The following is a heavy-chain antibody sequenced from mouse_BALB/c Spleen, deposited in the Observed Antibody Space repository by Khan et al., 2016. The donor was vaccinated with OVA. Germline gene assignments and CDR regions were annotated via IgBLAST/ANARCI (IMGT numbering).Heavy chain of an antibody. D-gene: IGHD1-1*01. V-gene: IGHV5-17*02. CDR2: ISGDTSTI. Sequence: DVKLVESGGGLVQPGGSRKLSCAASGFTFSNYGMHWVRQAPEKGLEWVAFISGDTSTIYYADTVKGRFTISRDNPKNTLFLQMTSLMSEDTARYYCATSYFYGYYFDYWGPGTTLPVSS. J-gene: IGHJ2*01. CDR3: ATSYFYGYYFDY. CDR1: GFTFSNYG.